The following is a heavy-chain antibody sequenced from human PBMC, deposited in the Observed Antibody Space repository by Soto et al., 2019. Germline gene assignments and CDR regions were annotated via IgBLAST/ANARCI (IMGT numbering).Heavy chain of an antibody. CDR3: ARESVGATGHIAY. Sequence: VRQAPGQGREWMGWISAYNGNTNYAQKRQGRVTMTTDTSTSTAYMELRSLRSDDTAVYYCARESVGATGHIAYGGQGTLVTVSS. V-gene: IGHV1-18*01. D-gene: IGHD1-26*01. CDR2: ISAYNGNT. J-gene: IGHJ4*02.